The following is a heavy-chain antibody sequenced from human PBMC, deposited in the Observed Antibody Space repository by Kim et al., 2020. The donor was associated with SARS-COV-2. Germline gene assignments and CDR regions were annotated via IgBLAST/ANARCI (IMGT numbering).Heavy chain of an antibody. J-gene: IGHJ3*02. D-gene: IGHD3-10*01. CDR1: GGSISSGGYY. Sequence: SETLSLTCTVSGGSISSGGYYWSWIRQHPGKGLEWIGYIYYSGSTYYNPSLKGRVTISVDTSKNQFSLKLSYVTAADTAVYYCARGRRVQGASDAFDIWGQGTMVTVSS. CDR3: ARGRRVQGASDAFDI. V-gene: IGHV4-31*03. CDR2: IYYSGST.